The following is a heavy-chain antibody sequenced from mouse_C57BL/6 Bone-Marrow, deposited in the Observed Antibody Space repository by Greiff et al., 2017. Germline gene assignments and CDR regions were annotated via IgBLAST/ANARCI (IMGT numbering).Heavy chain of an antibody. CDR2: INPGSGGT. Sequence: VMLVESGAELVRPGTSVKVSCKASGYAFTNYLIEWVKQRPGQGLEWIGVINPGSGGTNYNEKFKGKATLTADKSSSTAYMQLSSLTSEDSAVYFCARGGGYYPLFDYWGQGTTLTVSS. V-gene: IGHV1-54*01. D-gene: IGHD2-3*01. CDR3: ARGGGYYPLFDY. J-gene: IGHJ2*01. CDR1: GYAFTNYL.